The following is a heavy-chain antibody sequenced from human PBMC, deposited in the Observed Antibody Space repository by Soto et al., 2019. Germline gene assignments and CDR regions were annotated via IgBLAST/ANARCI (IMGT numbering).Heavy chain of an antibody. V-gene: IGHV3-23*01. CDR2: VSGSGGSV. J-gene: IGHJ6*02. CDR3: AKGSVVGADYSYGMDV. CDR1: GFTFSSYG. Sequence: EVQLLESGGDLVQPGGSLTLSCAAAGFTFSSYGMSWVRQAPGKGLEWVSAVSGSGGSVYYADSVRGRFTISRDNSKSTLYLQVNSLRAEDTAIYYCAKGSVVGADYSYGMDVWGQGTTVTVSS. D-gene: IGHD2-2*01.